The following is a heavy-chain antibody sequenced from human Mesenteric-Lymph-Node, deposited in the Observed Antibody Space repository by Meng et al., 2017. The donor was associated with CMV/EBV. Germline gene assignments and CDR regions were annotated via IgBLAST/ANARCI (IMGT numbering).Heavy chain of an antibody. Sequence: SCKASGGTFSSYAMSWVRQAPGKGLEWVSTISFSGGSTYYADSVKGRFTISRDNSENTLYLQMNSLRIDDTAVYHCAKGIQYFDYWGQGLLVTVSS. CDR3: AKGIQYFDY. CDR2: ISFSGGST. V-gene: IGHV3-23*01. CDR1: GGTFSSYA. J-gene: IGHJ4*02.